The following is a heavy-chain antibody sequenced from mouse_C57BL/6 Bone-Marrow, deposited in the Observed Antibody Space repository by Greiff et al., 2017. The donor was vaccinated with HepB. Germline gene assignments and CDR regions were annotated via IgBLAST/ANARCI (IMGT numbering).Heavy chain of an antibody. CDR3: ASLSFLDY. CDR2: ISYDGSN. J-gene: IGHJ2*01. V-gene: IGHV3-6*01. Sequence: EESGPGLVKPSQSLSLTCSVTGYSITSGYYWNWIRQFPGNKLEWMGYISYDGSNNYNPSLKNRISITRDTSKNQFFLKLNSVTTEDTATYYCASLSFLDYWGQGTTLTVSS. CDR1: GYSITSGYY.